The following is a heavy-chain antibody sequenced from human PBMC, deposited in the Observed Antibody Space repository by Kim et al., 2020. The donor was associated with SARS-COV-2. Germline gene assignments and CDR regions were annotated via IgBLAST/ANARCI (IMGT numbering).Heavy chain of an antibody. J-gene: IGHJ6*02. CDR2: IKPNSGGT. CDR3: VRDDTFYGMDV. V-gene: IGHV1-2*06. D-gene: IGHD3-16*01. Sequence: ASVKVSCKASGYTFTDYYMHWVRQAPGQGLEWMGRIKPNSGGTNYAQKFQGRVTMTRDTYISTAYMELSSLRSDDAAGYYCVRDDTFYGMDVWGQGTTLT. CDR1: GYTFTDYY.